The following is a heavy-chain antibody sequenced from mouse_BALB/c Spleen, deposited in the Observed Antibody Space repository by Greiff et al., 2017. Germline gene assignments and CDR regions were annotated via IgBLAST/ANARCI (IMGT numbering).Heavy chain of an antibody. Sequence: EVKLMESGGGLVKPGGSLKLSCAASGFTFSSYTMSWVRQTPEKRLEWVATISSGGSYTYYPDSVKGRFTISRDNAKNTLYLQMSSLKSEDTAMYYCTRAFGNAMDYWGQGTSVTVSS. D-gene: IGHD2-1*01. CDR1: GFTFSSYT. V-gene: IGHV5-6-4*01. J-gene: IGHJ4*01. CDR2: ISSGGSYT. CDR3: TRAFGNAMDY.